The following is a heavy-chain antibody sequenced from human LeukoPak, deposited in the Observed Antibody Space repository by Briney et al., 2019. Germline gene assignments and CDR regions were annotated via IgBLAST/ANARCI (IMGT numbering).Heavy chain of an antibody. CDR1: GYTFTSYY. D-gene: IGHD3-22*01. CDR3: AKVDYYDSSGYYASEYFQH. V-gene: IGHV1-46*01. CDR2: INPSGGST. Sequence: ASVKVSCKASGYTFTSYYMHWVRQAPGQGLEWMGIINPSGGSTSYAQKFQGRVTMTRDMPTSTVYMELSSLRAEDTAVYYCAKVDYYDSSGYYASEYFQHWGQGTLVTVSS. J-gene: IGHJ1*01.